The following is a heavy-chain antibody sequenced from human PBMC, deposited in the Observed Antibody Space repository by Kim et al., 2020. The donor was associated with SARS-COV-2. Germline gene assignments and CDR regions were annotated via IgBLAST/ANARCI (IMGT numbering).Heavy chain of an antibody. V-gene: IGHV3-30*04. CDR1: GFTFSSYA. Sequence: GGSLRLSCAASGFTFSSYAMHWVRQAPGKGLEWVAVISYDGSNKYYADSVKGRFTISRDNSKNTLYLQMNSLRAEDTAVYYCAREVAVAGTPFRGGYYYGMDVWGQGTTVTVSS. D-gene: IGHD6-19*01. CDR3: AREVAVAGTPFRGGYYYGMDV. J-gene: IGHJ6*02. CDR2: ISYDGSNK.